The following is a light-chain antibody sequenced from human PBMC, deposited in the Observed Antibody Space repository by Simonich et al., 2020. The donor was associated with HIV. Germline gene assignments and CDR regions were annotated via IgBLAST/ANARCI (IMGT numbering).Light chain of an antibody. J-gene: IGKJ1*01. Sequence: DIVMTQSPDSLAVSLGERATINCKSSQSVLDSSNNKNYLAWYQQKPGQPPKLLIYLESTRESGVPDRFSGSGSGTDFTLTISSLQAEDVAVYYCQQYYSTPWTFGQGTKVEIK. CDR1: QSVLDSSNNKNY. V-gene: IGKV4-1*01. CDR3: QQYYSTPWT. CDR2: LES.